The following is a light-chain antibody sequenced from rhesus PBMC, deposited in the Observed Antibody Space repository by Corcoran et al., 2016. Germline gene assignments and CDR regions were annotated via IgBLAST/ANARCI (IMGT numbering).Light chain of an antibody. CDR3: LQYTSSPWT. V-gene: IGKV1-22*01. Sequence: DIQMTQSPSSLSASVGDTVTITCQASQGVSRWLAWYQQKPGKAPKVLIYKTFSLQKGVPSRLGGSGSGTDFTLTISSLQPEDFATYFCLQYTSSPWTFGQGTKVEIK. CDR1: QGVSRW. CDR2: KTF. J-gene: IGKJ1*01.